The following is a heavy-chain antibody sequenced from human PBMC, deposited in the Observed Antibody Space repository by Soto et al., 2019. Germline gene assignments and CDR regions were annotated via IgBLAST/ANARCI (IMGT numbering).Heavy chain of an antibody. CDR2: IYYSGSS. CDR1: GGSISRYY. D-gene: IGHD1-1*01. V-gene: IGHV4-59*08. CDR3: ARRWGGSFDF. J-gene: IGHJ4*02. Sequence: QVQLQESGPGLVKPSETLSLTCTVSGGSISRYYWCWIRQRPGKGLEWIGYIYYSGSSNYNPSLMRRVTRSVDTSKNQFSLKLSSVTAADTAVYYCARRWGGSFDFWGQGTLVTVSS.